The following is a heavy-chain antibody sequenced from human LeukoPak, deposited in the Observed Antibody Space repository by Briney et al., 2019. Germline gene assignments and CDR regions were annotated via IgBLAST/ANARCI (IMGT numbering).Heavy chain of an antibody. CDR1: GGTFSSYA. J-gene: IGHJ4*02. Sequence: SVKVSCKASGGTFSSYAISWVRQAPGQGLEWMGGIIPIFGTANYAQKFRGRVTITADESTSTAYMELSSLRSEDTAVYYCASLRYYGSGSYFSDWGQGTLVTVSS. CDR3: ASLRYYGSGSYFSD. V-gene: IGHV1-69*01. CDR2: IIPIFGTA. D-gene: IGHD3-10*01.